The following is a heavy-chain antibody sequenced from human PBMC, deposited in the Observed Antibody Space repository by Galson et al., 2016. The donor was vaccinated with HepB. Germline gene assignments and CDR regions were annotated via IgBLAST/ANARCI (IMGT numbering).Heavy chain of an antibody. CDR2: IIPIFGTT. CDR3: VREVLAAADNYFDP. J-gene: IGHJ5*02. Sequence: SVKVSCKASGGTFSTFAISWVRQAPGQGLEWMGGIIPIFGTTNCAQKFQGRVTLSADKSTNTSYMELSSLRFEDTAVYYCVREVLAAADNYFDPWGQGTLVIVSS. V-gene: IGHV1-69*06. D-gene: IGHD2-2*01. CDR1: GGTFSTFA.